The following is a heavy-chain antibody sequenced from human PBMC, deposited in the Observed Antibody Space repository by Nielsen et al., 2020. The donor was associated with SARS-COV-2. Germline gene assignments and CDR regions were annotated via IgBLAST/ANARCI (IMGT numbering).Heavy chain of an antibody. CDR3: ARGLGYSVHFDS. J-gene: IGHJ4*02. Sequence: SETLSLTCTVSGASINSGGYYWSWIRHHPGKGLEWMGYISYKGSTSYNPSLKSRLTISVDTSNNQFSLRLSSVTAADTAMYYCARGLGYSVHFDSWGQGTLVTVSS. V-gene: IGHV4-31*03. D-gene: IGHD5/OR15-5a*01. CDR2: ISYKGST. CDR1: GASINSGGYY.